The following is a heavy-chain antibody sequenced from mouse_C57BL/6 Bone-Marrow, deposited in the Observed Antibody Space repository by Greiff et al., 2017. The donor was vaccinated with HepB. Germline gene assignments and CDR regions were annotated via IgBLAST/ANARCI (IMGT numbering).Heavy chain of an antibody. V-gene: IGHV5-6*01. CDR1: GFTFSSYG. J-gene: IGHJ3*01. CDR3: ARQTWFAY. CDR2: ISSGGSYT. Sequence: EVQWVESGGDLVKPGGSLKLSCAASGFTFSSYGMSWVRQTPDKRLEWVATISSGGSYTYYPDSVKGRFTISRDNAKNTLYLQMSSLKSEDTAMYYCARQTWFAYWGQGTLVTVSA.